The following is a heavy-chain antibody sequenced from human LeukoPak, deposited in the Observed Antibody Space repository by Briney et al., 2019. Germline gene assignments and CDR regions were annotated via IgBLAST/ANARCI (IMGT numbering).Heavy chain of an antibody. Sequence: GASVKVSCKASGYTFTSYGISWVRQAPGQGLEWMGRVSAYNGNTNYAQKLQGAVTMTTDTSTSTAYMELRSLRSDDTAVYYCARVLSYIVATINPHDAFDIWGQGTMVTVSS. J-gene: IGHJ3*02. CDR1: GYTFTSYG. CDR3: ARVLSYIVATINPHDAFDI. D-gene: IGHD5-12*01. V-gene: IGHV1-18*01. CDR2: VSAYNGNT.